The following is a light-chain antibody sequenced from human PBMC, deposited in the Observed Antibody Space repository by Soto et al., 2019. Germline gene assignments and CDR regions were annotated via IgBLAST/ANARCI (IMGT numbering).Light chain of an antibody. V-gene: IGLV1-44*01. CDR3: ATRDDSLNGWV. J-gene: IGLJ3*02. Sequence: QSVLTQPPSASGTPGQRVTISCSGGSSNIGSHTVSWYQQLPGTAPKLLMYTNNQRPSGVPDRFSGSKSGTSASLAISGLQSEDEADDYCATRDDSLNGWVFGGGTKLTVL. CDR1: SSNIGSHT. CDR2: TNN.